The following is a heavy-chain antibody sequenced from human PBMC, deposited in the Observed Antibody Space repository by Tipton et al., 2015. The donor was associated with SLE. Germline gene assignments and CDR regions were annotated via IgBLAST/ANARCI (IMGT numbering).Heavy chain of an antibody. J-gene: IGHJ3*02. V-gene: IGHV1-46*01. CDR1: GYTFTSYY. CDR3: ARDRIAAAGPDAFDI. CDR2: INPSGGST. Sequence: QVQLVQSGAEVKKPGASVKVSCKASGYTFTSYYMHWVRQAPGQGLEWMGIINPSGGSTSYAQKFQGRVTMTRDTSTSTVYMELSSLRSEDTAVYYCARDRIAAAGPDAFDIWGQGTMVTVSS. D-gene: IGHD6-13*01.